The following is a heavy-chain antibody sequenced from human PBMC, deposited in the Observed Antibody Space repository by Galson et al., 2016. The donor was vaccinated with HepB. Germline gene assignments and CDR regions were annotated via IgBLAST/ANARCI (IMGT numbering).Heavy chain of an antibody. CDR2: IFYSGTT. J-gene: IGHJ5*02. CDR3: ARDVSYDFWSGYYSRFDT. Sequence: SETLSLTCTVSGGSISSYYWSWIRQPPGKGLEWIGYIFYSGTTHYNPSLKNRVSISVDMSKDQFSLKLRSVTAADTAVYYCARDVSYDFWSGYYSRFDTWGQGTLVTVSS. V-gene: IGHV4-59*12. D-gene: IGHD3-3*01. CDR1: GGSISSYY.